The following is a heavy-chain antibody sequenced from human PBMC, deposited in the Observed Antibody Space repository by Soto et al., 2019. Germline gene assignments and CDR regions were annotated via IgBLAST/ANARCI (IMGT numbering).Heavy chain of an antibody. CDR2: IIPIFGTA. J-gene: IGHJ5*02. CDR3: ARNIVVVPAAPGWFDP. CDR1: GGTFSSYA. V-gene: IGHV1-69*13. Sequence: ASVKVSCKASGGTFSSYAISWVRQAPGQGLEWMGGIIPIFGTANYAQKFQGRVTITADESTSTAYMELSSLRSEDTAAYYCARNIVVVPAAPGWFDPWGQGTLVTVSS. D-gene: IGHD2-2*01.